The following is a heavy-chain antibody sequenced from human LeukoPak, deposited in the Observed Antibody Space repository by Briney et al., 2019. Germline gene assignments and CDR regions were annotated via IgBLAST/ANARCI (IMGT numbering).Heavy chain of an antibody. CDR1: GGSISNHF. V-gene: IGHV4-4*07. CDR2: VSTSGST. CDR3: ARGVQGYGDYYFDY. Sequence: SETLSLTCTVSGGSISNHFCSWIRQPAGKGLEWIGRVSTSGSTYYNPSLKSRVTMSADTSKNQFSLKLTSMTAADTAVYYCARGVQGYGDYYFDYWGQGTLVTVSS. J-gene: IGHJ4*02. D-gene: IGHD4-17*01.